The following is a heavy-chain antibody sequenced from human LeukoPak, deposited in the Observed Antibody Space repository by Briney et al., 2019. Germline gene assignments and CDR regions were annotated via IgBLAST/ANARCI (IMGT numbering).Heavy chain of an antibody. D-gene: IGHD4-17*01. CDR3: ARDSVRGTVTSGY. Sequence: PSETLSLTCTVSGGSISSGGYYWSWIRQHPGKVLEWIGYIYYSGSTYYNPSLKSRVTISVDTSKNQFSLKLSSVTAADTAVYYCARDSVRGTVTSGYWGQGTLVTVSS. CDR2: IYYSGST. V-gene: IGHV4-31*03. J-gene: IGHJ4*02. CDR1: GGSISSGGYY.